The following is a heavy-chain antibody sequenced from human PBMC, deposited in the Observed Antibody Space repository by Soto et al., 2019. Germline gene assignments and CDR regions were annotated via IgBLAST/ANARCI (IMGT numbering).Heavy chain of an antibody. CDR2: ISSSSSTI. D-gene: IGHD2-2*01. CDR1: GFTFSSYS. J-gene: IGHJ5*02. Sequence: EVQLVESGGGLVQPGGSLRLSCAASGFTFSSYSMNWVRQAPGKGLEWVSYISSSSSTIYYADSVKGRFTISRDNAKNSLYLQMNSLRAEDTAVYYCARDRDIVVVPAASWFDPWGQGTLVTVSS. CDR3: ARDRDIVVVPAASWFDP. V-gene: IGHV3-48*01.